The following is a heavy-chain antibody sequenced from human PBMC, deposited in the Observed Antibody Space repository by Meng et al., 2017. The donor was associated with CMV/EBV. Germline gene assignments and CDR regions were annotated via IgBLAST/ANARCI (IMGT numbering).Heavy chain of an antibody. V-gene: IGHV3-73*01. Sequence: GGSLRLSCAASGFTFSGSAMHWVRQASGKGLEWVGRIRSKANSYATAYAASVKGRFTISRDDSKNTAYLQMNSLKTEDTAVYYCTSRRDIVVVVADRDYWGQGTLVTVSS. CDR3: TSRRDIVVVVADRDY. CDR1: GFTFSGSA. J-gene: IGHJ4*02. D-gene: IGHD2-15*01. CDR2: IRSKANSYAT.